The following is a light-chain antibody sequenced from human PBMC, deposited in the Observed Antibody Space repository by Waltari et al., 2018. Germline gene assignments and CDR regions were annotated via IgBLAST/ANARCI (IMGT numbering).Light chain of an antibody. V-gene: IGLV1-40*01. CDR1: GSNIGAGYD. Sequence: QSVLTQPPSVSGAPGQRVTISCTGSGSNIGAGYDVHWYQQLPREAPQLLIYGSRSRPCGVPDRFFGSTSGTSASLAIPGLQAEDEADYYCQSYDTSLRVVFGGGTKLTVL. CDR2: GSR. J-gene: IGLJ3*02. CDR3: QSYDTSLRVV.